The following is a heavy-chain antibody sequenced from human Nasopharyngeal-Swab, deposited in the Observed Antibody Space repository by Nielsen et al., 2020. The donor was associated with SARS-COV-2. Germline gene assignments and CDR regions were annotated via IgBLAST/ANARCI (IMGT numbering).Heavy chain of an antibody. D-gene: IGHD5-18*01. J-gene: IGHJ4*02. Sequence: SETLSLTCAVYGGSFSGYYWSWIRQPPGKGLEWIGRIYTSGSTNYNPSLKSRVTISVDTSKNQFSLKLSSVTAADTAVYYCARKRGYSYGYYDYWGQGTLVTVSS. CDR1: GGSFSGYY. CDR3: ARKRGYSYGYYDY. CDR2: IYTSGST. V-gene: IGHV4-4*08.